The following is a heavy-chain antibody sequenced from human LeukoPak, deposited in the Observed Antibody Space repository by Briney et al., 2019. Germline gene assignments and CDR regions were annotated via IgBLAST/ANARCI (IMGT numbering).Heavy chain of an antibody. Sequence: ASVKVSCKASGYTFTGYYMHWVRQAPGQGLEWMGWINPNSGGTNYAQKFQGRVAMTRDTSISTAYMELSRLRSDDTAVYYCASNRRQYDFWSGYYVYWGQGTLVTVSS. CDR3: ASNRRQYDFWSGYYVY. D-gene: IGHD3-3*01. CDR2: INPNSGGT. CDR1: GYTFTGYY. J-gene: IGHJ4*02. V-gene: IGHV1-2*02.